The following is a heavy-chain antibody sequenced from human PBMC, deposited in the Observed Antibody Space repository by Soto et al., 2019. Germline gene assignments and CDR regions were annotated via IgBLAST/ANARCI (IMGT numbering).Heavy chain of an antibody. Sequence: ASVKVSCKASGYTFTSYGISWVRQAPGQGLEWMGWISAYNGNTNYAQKLQGRVTMTTDTSTSTAHMELRSLRSDDTAVYYCARDDSGWADLDYWGQGTLVTVSS. J-gene: IGHJ4*02. V-gene: IGHV1-18*01. CDR1: GYTFTSYG. D-gene: IGHD5-12*01. CDR3: ARDDSGWADLDY. CDR2: ISAYNGNT.